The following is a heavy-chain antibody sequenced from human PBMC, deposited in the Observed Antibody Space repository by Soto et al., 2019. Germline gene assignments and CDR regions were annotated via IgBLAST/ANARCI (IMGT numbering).Heavy chain of an antibody. CDR3: ARPPFDSSGYYPN. D-gene: IGHD3-22*01. V-gene: IGHV3-30*19. CDR2: IWYDGSDK. CDR1: GFTFSSYG. Sequence: SLRLSCAASGFTFSSYGMHWVRQAPGKGLEWVAAIWYDGSDKNYADSVKGRFTISGDNSKDTLYLQMDSLRPDDTAVYYCARPPFDSSGYYPNWGQGTLVTVSS. J-gene: IGHJ4*02.